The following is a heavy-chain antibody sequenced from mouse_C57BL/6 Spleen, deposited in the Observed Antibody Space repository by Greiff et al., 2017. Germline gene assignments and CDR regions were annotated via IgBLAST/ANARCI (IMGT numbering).Heavy chain of an antibody. V-gene: IGHV1-15*01. CDR1: GYTFTDYE. Sequence: VKLQQSGAELVRPGASVTLSCKASGYTFTDYEMHWVKQTPVHGLEWIGAIDPEPGGTAYNQKFKGKAILTADKSSSTAYMELRSLTSEDSAVYYCTRHAYWYFDVWGTGTTVTVSS. CDR3: TRHAYWYFDV. CDR2: IDPEPGGT. J-gene: IGHJ1*03.